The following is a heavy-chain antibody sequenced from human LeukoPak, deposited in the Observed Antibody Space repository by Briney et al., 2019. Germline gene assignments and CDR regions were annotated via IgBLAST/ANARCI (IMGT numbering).Heavy chain of an antibody. V-gene: IGHV4-34*01. CDR1: GGSFSGYY. J-gene: IGHJ4*02. CDR2: INHSEST. Sequence: PSETLSLTCAVYGGSFSGYYWSWIRQPPGKGLEWIGEINHSESTNYNPSLKSRVTISVDTSKNQFSLKLSSVTAADTAVYYCARAASSGWYRWGIDYWGQGTLVTVSS. CDR3: ARAASSGWYRWGIDY. D-gene: IGHD6-19*01.